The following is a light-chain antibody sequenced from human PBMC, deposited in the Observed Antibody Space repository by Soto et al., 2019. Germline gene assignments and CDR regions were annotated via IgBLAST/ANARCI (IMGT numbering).Light chain of an antibody. CDR3: ATWDDRLSGRGV. V-gene: IGLV1-47*01. CDR2: RNN. J-gene: IGLJ1*01. Sequence: QCVLTQPPSASGTPGQRVTISCSGTISNIGSNHVYWYQQLPGMAPTLLIYRNNQRPSGVPDRFSGSKSGTSASLAISGLRSEDEADYYCATWDDRLSGRGVFGTGTKVTVL. CDR1: ISNIGSNH.